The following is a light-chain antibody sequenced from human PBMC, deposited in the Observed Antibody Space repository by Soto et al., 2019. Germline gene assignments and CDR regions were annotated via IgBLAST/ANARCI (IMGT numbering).Light chain of an antibody. J-gene: IGLJ1*01. CDR2: AVS. CDR1: SSDIGSYDH. Sequence: QSALTQPASVSGSAGQSITISCSGTSSDIGSYDHVAWYQQFPGKGPKLIIYAVSDRPSGVSDRFSGSKSGISASLTISGLQTEDEADYYCISYTDRQSYLFGTGTKV. CDR3: ISYTDRQSYL. V-gene: IGLV2-14*03.